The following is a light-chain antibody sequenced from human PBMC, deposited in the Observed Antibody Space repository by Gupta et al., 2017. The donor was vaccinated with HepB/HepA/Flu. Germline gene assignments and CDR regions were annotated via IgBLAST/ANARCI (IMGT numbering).Light chain of an antibody. CDR1: QGISSY. Sequence: AIRMTQSPSSFSASTGDRVTITCRASQGISSYIAWYQQKPGKAPKLLIHAASTVQSGVPPMISGRGSATALTLIISWRQSEDFATSSSQQEDTAPITFGQGTQVEIK. J-gene: IGKJ5*01. V-gene: IGKV1-8*01. CDR2: AAS. CDR3: QQEDTAPIT.